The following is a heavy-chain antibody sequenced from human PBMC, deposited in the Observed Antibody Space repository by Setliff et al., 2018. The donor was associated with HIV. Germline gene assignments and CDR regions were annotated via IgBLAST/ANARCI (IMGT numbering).Heavy chain of an antibody. D-gene: IGHD2-2*01. CDR2: IKTKPSNYAT. CDR1: GFTFSGSA. Sequence: PGGSLRLSCAASGFTFSGSAIHWVRRASGKGLEWVGRIKTKPSNYATAYGASMKGRFTISRDDSKNTAYLQLNSLKAEDTAVYYSTASADGDCATTSCTNWFDPWGRGTLVTVSS. CDR3: TASADGDCATTSCTNWFDP. J-gene: IGHJ5*02. V-gene: IGHV3-73*01.